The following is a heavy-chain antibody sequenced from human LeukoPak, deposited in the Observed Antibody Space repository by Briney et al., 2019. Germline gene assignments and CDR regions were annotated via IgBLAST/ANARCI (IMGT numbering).Heavy chain of an antibody. J-gene: IGHJ6*03. CDR1: GDSVSRNSAT. CDR3: ARAVLWFGDLDYYYYMDV. Sequence: SQTLSLTCAISGDSVSRNSATWNWIRQSPARGLEWLGRTYYRSKWYNDYAVSVKSRITINPDTSKNQFSLQLNSVTPENTAVYYCARAVLWFGDLDYYYYMDVWGKGTTVTVSS. CDR2: TYYRSKWYN. V-gene: IGHV6-1*01. D-gene: IGHD3-10*01.